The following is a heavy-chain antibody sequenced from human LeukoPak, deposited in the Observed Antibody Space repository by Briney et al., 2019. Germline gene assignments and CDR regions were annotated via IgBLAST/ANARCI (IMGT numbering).Heavy chain of an antibody. CDR1: GFPFSSYG. Sequence: GGSLRLSCAASGFPFSSYGMHWVRQAPGKGLEWVAVISYDGSNKYYADYVKGRFTISRDNSKNTLYLQMNSLRAEDTAVYYCAKALYYYDSSGYYYRSGSVDYWGQGTLVTVSS. J-gene: IGHJ4*02. V-gene: IGHV3-30*18. CDR3: AKALYYYDSSGYYYRSGSVDY. D-gene: IGHD3-22*01. CDR2: ISYDGSNK.